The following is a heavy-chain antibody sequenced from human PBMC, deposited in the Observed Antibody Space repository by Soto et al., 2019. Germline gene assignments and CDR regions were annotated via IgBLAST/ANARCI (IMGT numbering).Heavy chain of an antibody. Sequence: SETLSLTCSVSGVSITSYYWTWIRHPPGKGLEWIGYVYHTGNTYYNPSLKSRVTISLDTSKNQVSLRLRSVTAADTAVYYCAREHNHLKLWGQVTLVTVS. J-gene: IGHJ4*02. CDR2: VYHTGNT. CDR1: GVSITSYY. V-gene: IGHV4-59*01. CDR3: AREHNHLKL. D-gene: IGHD2-15*01.